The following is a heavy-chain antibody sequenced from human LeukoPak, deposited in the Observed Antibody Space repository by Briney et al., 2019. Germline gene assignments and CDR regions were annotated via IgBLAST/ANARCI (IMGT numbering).Heavy chain of an antibody. Sequence: PSETLSLTCTVSGGSISGGGCYWNWIRQPAGKGLEWIGRIYSSGVTNYNPSLKSRVTISIDTSKNHISLKLSSVAAADTAVYFCAGDYGDYYFDYWGQGTLVTVSS. CDR1: GGSISGGGCY. CDR3: AGDYGDYYFDY. D-gene: IGHD4-17*01. J-gene: IGHJ4*02. CDR2: IYSSGVT. V-gene: IGHV4-61*02.